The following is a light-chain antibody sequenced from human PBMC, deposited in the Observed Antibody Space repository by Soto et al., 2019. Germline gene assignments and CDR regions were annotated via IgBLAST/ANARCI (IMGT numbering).Light chain of an antibody. CDR3: HQYNNWLALT. CDR2: RAS. V-gene: IGKV3-15*01. CDR1: QSINSN. Sequence: IGMTHSPATLSVSPGHRASLSFSTSQSINSNLAWYQQKPGQAPRLLMFRASIRATGFPARFSGSGSGTEFNITISSLQSEDSAVYYCHQYNNWLALTFGGGTKVDNK. J-gene: IGKJ4*01.